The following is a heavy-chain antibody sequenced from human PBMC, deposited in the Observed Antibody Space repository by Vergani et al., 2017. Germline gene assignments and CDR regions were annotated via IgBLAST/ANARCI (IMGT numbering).Heavy chain of an antibody. V-gene: IGHV4-30-4*08. D-gene: IGHD2-15*01. CDR3: ARSPSEIVVEEFDY. J-gene: IGHJ4*02. CDR2: IYHSGYT. Sequence: QVQLQESGPGLVKPSQTLSLTCNVSGGSISSGDSYWSWIRQTPGKGLEWIGYIYHSGYTHYNPSLRSRVTLSLDTSKNQFSPKVTTVTAADTAVYFCARSPSEIVVEEFDYWGQGTLVTVSS. CDR1: GGSISSGDSY.